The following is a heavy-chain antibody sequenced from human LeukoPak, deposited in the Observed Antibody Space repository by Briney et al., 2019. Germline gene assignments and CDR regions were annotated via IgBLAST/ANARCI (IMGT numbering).Heavy chain of an antibody. D-gene: IGHD3-22*01. CDR2: IYYSGST. Sequence: SETLSLTCTVSGGSISSYYWSWIRQPPGKGLEWIGYIYYSGSTNYNPSLKSRVTISVDTSKNQFSLKLSSVTAADTAVYYCARLHYYDSSGYLAFDIWSQGTMVTVSS. J-gene: IGHJ3*02. CDR3: ARLHYYDSSGYLAFDI. V-gene: IGHV4-59*01. CDR1: GGSISSYY.